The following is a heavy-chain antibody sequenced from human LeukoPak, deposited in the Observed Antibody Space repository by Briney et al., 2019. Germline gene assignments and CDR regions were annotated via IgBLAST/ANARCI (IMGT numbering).Heavy chain of an antibody. Sequence: SETLSLTCTVSGGSISSYYWSWIRQPPGKGLEWIGSIYYSGSTYYNPSLKSRVTISVDTSKNQFSLKLSSVTAADTAVYYCARGGRDGYNYGGPLDYWGQGTLVTVSS. D-gene: IGHD5-24*01. CDR3: ARGGRDGYNYGGPLDY. V-gene: IGHV4-59*12. CDR2: IYYSGST. J-gene: IGHJ4*02. CDR1: GGSISSYY.